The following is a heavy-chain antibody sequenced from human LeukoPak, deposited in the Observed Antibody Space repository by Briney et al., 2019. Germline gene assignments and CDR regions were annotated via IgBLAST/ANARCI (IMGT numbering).Heavy chain of an antibody. CDR2: MYYSGST. CDR1: GGSISSSSYY. CDR3: ARTPRPSSYYYGSGSYCFDY. V-gene: IGHV4-39*01. J-gene: IGHJ4*02. D-gene: IGHD3-10*01. Sequence: SETLSLTCTVSGGSISSSSYYWGWIRQPPGKGLEWIGSMYYSGSTDYNPSLKSRVTISVDTSKNQFSLKLSSVTAADTAVYYCARTPRPSSYYYGSGSYCFDYWGQGTLVTVSS.